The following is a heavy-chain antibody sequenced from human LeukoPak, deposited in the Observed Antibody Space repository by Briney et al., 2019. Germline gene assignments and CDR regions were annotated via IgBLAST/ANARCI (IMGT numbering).Heavy chain of an antibody. J-gene: IGHJ4*02. D-gene: IGHD1-7*01. V-gene: IGHV1-69*05. CDR1: GGTFSSYA. CDR2: IIPIFGTA. Sequence: GASVKVSCKAPGGTFSSYAISWVRQALGQGLEWMGGIIPIFGTANYAQKFQGRVTITTDESTSTAYMELSSLRSEDTAVYYCARATNWNYGYLNDYWGQGTLVTVSS. CDR3: ARATNWNYGYLNDY.